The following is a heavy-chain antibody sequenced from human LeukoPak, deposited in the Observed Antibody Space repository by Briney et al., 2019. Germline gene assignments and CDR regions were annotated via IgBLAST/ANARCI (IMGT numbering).Heavy chain of an antibody. V-gene: IGHV1-69*13. D-gene: IGHD3-22*01. CDR2: IIPIFGTA. CDR1: GYTFTSYG. Sequence: ASVKVSCKASGYTFTSYGISWVRQAPGQGLEWMGGIIPIFGTANYAQKFQGRVTITADESTSTAYMELSSLRSEDTAVYYCARVGASSGYYNNWFDPWGQGTLVTVSS. J-gene: IGHJ5*02. CDR3: ARVGASSGYYNNWFDP.